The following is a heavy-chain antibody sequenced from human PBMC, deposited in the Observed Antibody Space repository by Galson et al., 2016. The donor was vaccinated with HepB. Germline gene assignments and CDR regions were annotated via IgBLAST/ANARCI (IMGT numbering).Heavy chain of an antibody. Sequence: SLRLSCAASGFTFSDYYMNWVRQAPGKGLEWLSYISGGASYTKYADSVMGRSTISRDNAKNSLFLDFINLGAGDTAMYYCVRTTGPFWGPFDCWGRGTLVTVSS. CDR1: GFTFSDYY. CDR3: VRTTGPFWGPFDC. J-gene: IGHJ4*02. V-gene: IGHV3-11*03. D-gene: IGHD1-1*01. CDR2: ISGGASYT.